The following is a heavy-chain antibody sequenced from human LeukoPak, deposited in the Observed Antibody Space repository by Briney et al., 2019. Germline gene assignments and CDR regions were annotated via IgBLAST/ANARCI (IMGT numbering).Heavy chain of an antibody. V-gene: IGHV4-4*07. CDR2: IYTSGST. D-gene: IGHD5-18*01. CDR1: GGSISSYY. CDR3: AGGDTAMVKD. J-gene: IGHJ4*02. Sequence: PSETLSLTCTVSGGSISSYYWSWIRQPAGKGLEWIGRIYTSGSTNYNPSLKSRVAMSVDTSKNQFSLKLGSVTAADTAVYYCAGGDTAMVKDWGQGTLVTVSS.